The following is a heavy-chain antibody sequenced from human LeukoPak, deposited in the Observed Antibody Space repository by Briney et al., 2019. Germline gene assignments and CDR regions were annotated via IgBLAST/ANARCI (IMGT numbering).Heavy chain of an antibody. Sequence: PSETLSLTCTVSGGSISSYYWSWIRQPPGKGLEWIGYIYYSGSTNYNPSLKSRVTISVDTSKNQFSLKLSSVTAADTAVYYCARDYYDSNGYFYYFDDWGQGTLVTVSS. CDR2: IYYSGST. V-gene: IGHV4-59*12. J-gene: IGHJ4*02. CDR1: GGSISSYY. CDR3: ARDYYDSNGYFYYFDD. D-gene: IGHD3-22*01.